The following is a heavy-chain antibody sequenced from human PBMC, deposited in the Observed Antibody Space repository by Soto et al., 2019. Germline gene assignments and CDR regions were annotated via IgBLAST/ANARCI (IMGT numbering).Heavy chain of an antibody. CDR1: GGSISSYY. CDR2: VYFSGNT. Sequence: SETLSLTCTVSGGSISSYYWTWIRQTPGKGLEWIGYVYFSGNTHYNPSLKSRVSISVDMSKNQFSLELRSVTAADTAMYYCAREVDTELGGLAFYDDFDIWGPGTKVTVSS. D-gene: IGHD5-18*01. J-gene: IGHJ3*02. V-gene: IGHV4-59*01. CDR3: AREVDTELGGLAFYDDFDI.